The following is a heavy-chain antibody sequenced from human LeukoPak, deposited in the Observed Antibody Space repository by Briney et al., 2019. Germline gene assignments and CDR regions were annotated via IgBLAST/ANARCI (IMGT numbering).Heavy chain of an antibody. V-gene: IGHV3-11*01. CDR3: ARGAGPLFDP. Sequence: GGSLRLSCADSGYTVSSNYMSWVRQAPGKGLEWIAYITNSGDTKHYADSVKGRFIISRDNAKNSLYLQTDSLRADDTAVYYCARGAGPLFDPWGQGTLVTVSS. CDR1: GYTVSSNY. CDR2: ITNSGDTK. J-gene: IGHJ5*02.